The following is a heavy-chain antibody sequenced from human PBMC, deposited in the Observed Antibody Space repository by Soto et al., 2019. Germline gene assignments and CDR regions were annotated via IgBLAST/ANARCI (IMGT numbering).Heavy chain of an antibody. J-gene: IGHJ4*02. CDR2: ISGSGGST. V-gene: IGHV3-23*01. CDR3: AKDLGSSGWYYYFDY. D-gene: IGHD6-19*01. CDR1: GFTFSSYA. Sequence: PGGSLRLSCAASGFTFSSYAMSWVRQAPGKGLEWVSAISGSGGSTYYADSVKGRFTISRDNSKNTLYLQMNSLRAEDTAVYYCAKDLGSSGWYYYFDYWGQGTLVTVSS.